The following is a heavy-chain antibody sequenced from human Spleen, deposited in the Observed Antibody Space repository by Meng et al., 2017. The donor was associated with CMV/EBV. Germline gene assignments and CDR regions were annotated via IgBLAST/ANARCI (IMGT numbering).Heavy chain of an antibody. CDR2: INPNSGDT. J-gene: IGHJ4*01. Sequence: NSSCKAAGYTFTDYHMHWVRQAPGQGLEWMGWINPNSGDTNYAQKFHGRVTVTKDTSITTAYMELNRLRSDDTAVYYCARERTGTDYLDYWGQGTLVTVSS. V-gene: IGHV1-2*02. D-gene: IGHD1/OR15-1a*01. CDR3: ARERTGTDYLDY. CDR1: GYTFTDYH.